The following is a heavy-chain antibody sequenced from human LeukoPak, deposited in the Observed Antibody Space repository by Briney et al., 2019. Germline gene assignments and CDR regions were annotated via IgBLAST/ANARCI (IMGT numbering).Heavy chain of an antibody. D-gene: IGHD6-19*01. Sequence: PSETLSLTCTISGGSIGPFFWTWIRQSAGKGLECIGRVSASWKSYYIPSLKSRLTMSLDESKNQFSLRLNSVTAADTAVYYCARGLRVAVAGYYFDSWGQGILVTVPS. V-gene: IGHV4-4*07. CDR2: VSASWKS. J-gene: IGHJ4*02. CDR3: ARGLRVAVAGYYFDS. CDR1: GGSIGPFF.